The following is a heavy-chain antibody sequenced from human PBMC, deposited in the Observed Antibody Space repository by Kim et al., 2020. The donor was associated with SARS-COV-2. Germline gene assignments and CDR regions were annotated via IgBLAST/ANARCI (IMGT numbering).Heavy chain of an antibody. D-gene: IGHD3-16*02. CDR2: INTDTGNP. V-gene: IGHV7-4-1*02. J-gene: IGHJ4*02. CDR3: ARVIWGSYRYTDS. Sequence: ASVKVSCKASGYTFTNYAISWVRQAPGQGLEWMGWINTDTGNPTYAQAFTGRFVISVDTSVSTTYLQISSLKADDTALYYCARVIWGSYRYTDSWGQGTL. CDR1: GYTFTNYA.